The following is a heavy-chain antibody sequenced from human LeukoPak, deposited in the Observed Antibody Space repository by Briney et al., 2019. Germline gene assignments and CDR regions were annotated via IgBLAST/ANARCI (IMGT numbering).Heavy chain of an antibody. CDR1: GFTFSNYA. CDR3: ANNGNHYYDSRYYYYYYMDV. CDR2: ISDSGDKT. Sequence: GGSLRLSFAASGFTFSNYAMSWVRQAPGKGLECVSAISDSGDKTDYADSVRGRFTIYRDNSKDTLYLQMNSLGAADTAVYYCANNGNHYYDSRYYYYYYMDVWGKGTTVTVSS. D-gene: IGHD3-22*01. V-gene: IGHV3-23*01. J-gene: IGHJ6*03.